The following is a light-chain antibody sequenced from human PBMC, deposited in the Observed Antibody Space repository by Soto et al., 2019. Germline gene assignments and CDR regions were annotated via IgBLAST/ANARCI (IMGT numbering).Light chain of an antibody. CDR2: DAS. CDR3: QQYNSYSWT. J-gene: IGKJ1*01. V-gene: IGKV1-5*01. Sequence: DIQMTQSHSTLSASVGDRVTITCRARQSISSWLAWYQHKPGKAPKLLIYDASSLESGVPSRFSGSGSGTEFTLTIRSLQPDDFATYYCQQYNSYSWTFGQGTTVEIK. CDR1: QSISSW.